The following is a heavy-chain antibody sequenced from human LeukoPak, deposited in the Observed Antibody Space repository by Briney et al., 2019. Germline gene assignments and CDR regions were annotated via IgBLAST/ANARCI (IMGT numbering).Heavy chain of an antibody. D-gene: IGHD1-1*01. Sequence: SETLSLTRTVSGGSISSSSYYWGWIRQPPGKGLEWIGSIYYSASTYYNPSLKSRVTISVDTSKNQFSLKLSSVTAEDTAVYYCARSTGSRVLNAFDIWGQGTMVTVSS. CDR3: ARSTGSRVLNAFDI. J-gene: IGHJ3*02. CDR1: GGSISSSSYY. V-gene: IGHV4-39*01. CDR2: IYYSAST.